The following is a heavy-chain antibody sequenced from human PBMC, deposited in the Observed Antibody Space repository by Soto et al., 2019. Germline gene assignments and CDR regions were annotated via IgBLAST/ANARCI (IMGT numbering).Heavy chain of an antibody. CDR3: ARTRNGGVADSFDS. V-gene: IGHV3-30*04. CDR2: ISRDGSYI. J-gene: IGHJ5*01. Sequence: GGSLRLSCAASGFTFSRHAIHWVRLTPGRGLEWVLAISRDGSYIYYIDSVKGRFTVSRDNSKNTVFVQMNRLIPDDTALYFCARTRNGGVADSFDSWGQGTRVTVSS. D-gene: IGHD3-3*01. CDR1: GFTFSRHA.